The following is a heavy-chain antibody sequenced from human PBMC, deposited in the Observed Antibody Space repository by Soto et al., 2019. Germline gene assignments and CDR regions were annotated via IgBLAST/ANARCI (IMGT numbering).Heavy chain of an antibody. CDR2: ISGSGGRS. J-gene: IGHJ4*02. Sequence: EVQLLDSGGGLVQPGGSLRLSCAASGFTFSNYAMTWVGQGPGKGREWASGISGSGGRSYYADSVKGRFTISRDNSKSTLYLQMNSLRAEDTAVYYCAKAYFVWSSEQPYYFDYWGQGTLVTVSS. CDR1: GFTFSNYA. D-gene: IGHD3-16*01. V-gene: IGHV3-23*01. CDR3: AKAYFVWSSEQPYYFDY.